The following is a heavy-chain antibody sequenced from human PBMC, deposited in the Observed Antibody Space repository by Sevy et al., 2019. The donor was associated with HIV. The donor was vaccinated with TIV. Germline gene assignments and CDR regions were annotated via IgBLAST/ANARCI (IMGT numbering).Heavy chain of an antibody. CDR2: INHSGRT. J-gene: IGHJ6*02. CDR3: ARGYDYYYGMDV. CDR1: GGSFSGYY. V-gene: IGHV4-34*01. Sequence: SETLSLTCAVYGGSFSGYYWSWIRQPPGKGLEWIGEINHSGRTNYNPSLKSRVTISVDTSKNQFSLKLSSVTAADTAVYYCARGYDYYYGMDVWGQGTTVTVSS.